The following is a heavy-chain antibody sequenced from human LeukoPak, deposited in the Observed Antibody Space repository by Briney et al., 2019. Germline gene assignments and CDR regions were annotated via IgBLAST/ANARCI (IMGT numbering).Heavy chain of an antibody. V-gene: IGHV3-53*01. CDR2: IYSGGST. CDR1: GFTFSSSA. Sequence: GGSLRLSCAASGFTFSSSAMSWVRQAPGKGLEWVSAIYSGGSTYYADSVKGRFTISRDNSKNTLYLQMNSLRAEDTAVYYCARGVGGGSSWYDYWGQGTLVTVSS. CDR3: ARGVGGGSSWYDY. J-gene: IGHJ4*02. D-gene: IGHD6-13*01.